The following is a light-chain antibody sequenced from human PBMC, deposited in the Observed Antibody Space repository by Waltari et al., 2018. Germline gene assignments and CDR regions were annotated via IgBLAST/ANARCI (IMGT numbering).Light chain of an antibody. CDR2: GAS. CDR1: QSILNK. CDR3: HQYTDWPPT. V-gene: IGKV3-15*01. Sequence: EKVMRQSPAPLSVSPGERATLSCRASQSILNKLAWYQQKHGQAPRLLFYGASTRATGFPARFGGSGSGTEFTLTISSLQSEDCAVYDCHQYTDWPPTFGQGTKVEVK. J-gene: IGKJ1*01.